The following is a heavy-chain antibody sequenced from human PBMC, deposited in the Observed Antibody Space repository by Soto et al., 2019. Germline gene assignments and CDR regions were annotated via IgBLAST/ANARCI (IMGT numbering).Heavy chain of an antibody. D-gene: IGHD3-22*01. J-gene: IGHJ4*02. V-gene: IGHV3-30*18. CDR1: GFTFSSYG. CDR2: ISYDGSNK. Sequence: GGSLRLSCAASGFTFSSYGMHWVRQAPGKGLEWVAVISYDGSNKYYADSVKGRFTISRDNSKNTLYLQMNSLRAEDTAVYYCAQARSPGGDYDDSSGYSHYFDYWGQGTLVTVSS. CDR3: AQARSPGGDYDDSSGYSHYFDY.